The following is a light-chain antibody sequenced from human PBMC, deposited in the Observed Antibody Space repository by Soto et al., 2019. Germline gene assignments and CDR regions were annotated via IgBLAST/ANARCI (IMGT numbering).Light chain of an antibody. J-gene: IGLJ1*01. CDR2: EVS. Sequence: QSALTQPASVSGSPGQSITISCTGTSSDVGSYNLVSWYQQHPGKAPKLMIYEVSKRPSGVSNRFSGSKSGNTASLTISGLQVEDEVVYYCCSYAGSSTSLYVFGTGTKVTVL. V-gene: IGLV2-23*02. CDR1: SSDVGSYNL. CDR3: CSYAGSSTSLYV.